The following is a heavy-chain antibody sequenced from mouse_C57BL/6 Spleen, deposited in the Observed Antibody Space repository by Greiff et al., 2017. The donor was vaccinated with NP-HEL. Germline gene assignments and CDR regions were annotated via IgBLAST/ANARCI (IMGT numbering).Heavy chain of an antibody. CDR2: IYPGNSDT. V-gene: IGHV1-5*01. Sequence: VQLQQSGTVLARPGASVKMSCKTSGYTFTSYWMHWVKQRPGQGLEWIGAIYPGNSDTSYNQKFKGKAKLTAVTSASTAYMELSSLTNEDSAVYYCTITTVVVRFDYWGQGTTLTVSS. J-gene: IGHJ2*01. CDR1: GYTFTSYW. CDR3: TITTVVVRFDY. D-gene: IGHD1-1*01.